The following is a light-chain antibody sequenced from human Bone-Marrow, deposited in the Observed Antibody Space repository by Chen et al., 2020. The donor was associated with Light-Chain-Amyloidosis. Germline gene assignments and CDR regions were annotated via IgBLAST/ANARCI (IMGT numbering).Light chain of an antibody. CDR1: SSDVGGDNH. CDR3: SSYTITGPLV. V-gene: IGLV2-14*01. CDR2: EVA. J-gene: IGLJ1*01. Sequence: QSALTQPASVSGSPGQSITISCTGTSSDVGGDNHVSWYQQHPDKAPKLMIYEVAKRPSWVPDRFSGSTADNAASLPLAGVQTEDEADYYCSSYTITGPLVFGGGTRVTVL.